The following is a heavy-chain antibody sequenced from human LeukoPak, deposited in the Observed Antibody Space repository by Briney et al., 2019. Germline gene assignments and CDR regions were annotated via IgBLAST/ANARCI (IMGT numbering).Heavy chain of an antibody. CDR1: GFSFSNYG. D-gene: IGHD1-26*01. CDR2: IKEDGTEK. CDR3: ARDIGYSTFDY. V-gene: IGHV3-7*01. Sequence: PGGSLRLSCAASGFSFSNYGMNWVRQAPGKGLEGVANIKEDGTEKNYVDAVKGRFTISRDDAKNSLYLQMNSLRADDTAVYYCARDIGYSTFDYWGQGTLVTVSS. J-gene: IGHJ4*02.